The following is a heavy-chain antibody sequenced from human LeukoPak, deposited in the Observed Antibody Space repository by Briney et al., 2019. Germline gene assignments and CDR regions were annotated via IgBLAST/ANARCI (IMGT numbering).Heavy chain of an antibody. D-gene: IGHD1-1*01. Sequence: SETLSLTCTVSGGSISSYYWSWIQQPPGKGLEWVGYISYSGSTNFNPSLKSRVTISVDTSKNQFSLKLSSVTAADTAVYYCAREGTAGTNLNWFDPWGQGTLVTVSS. J-gene: IGHJ5*02. CDR3: AREGTAGTNLNWFDP. CDR2: ISYSGST. V-gene: IGHV4-59*01. CDR1: GGSISSYY.